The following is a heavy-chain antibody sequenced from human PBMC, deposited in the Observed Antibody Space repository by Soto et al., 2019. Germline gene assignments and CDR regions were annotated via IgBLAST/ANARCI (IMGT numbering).Heavy chain of an antibody. V-gene: IGHV3-23*01. CDR3: AKDREFDSRPTDH. CDR2: ISGSGGST. D-gene: IGHD3-22*01. J-gene: IGHJ4*02. Sequence: VQLLESGGGLVQPGGSLRLSCAASGFIFRSYAMSWVRQTPGKGLEWVSAISGSGGSTYYADSVKGRFTISRDNSKNTLYLHMSSLRAEDTAVYYCAKDREFDSRPTDHWGQGSLVTVSS. CDR1: GFIFRSYA.